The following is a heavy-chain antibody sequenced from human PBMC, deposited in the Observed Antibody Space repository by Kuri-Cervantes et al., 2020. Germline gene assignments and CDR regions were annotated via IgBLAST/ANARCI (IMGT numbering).Heavy chain of an antibody. V-gene: IGHV4-39*01. J-gene: IGHJ4*02. Sequence: SETLSLTCSVSGDSISRYYWGWIRQPPGKGLEWIGSIYYSGSTYYNPSLKSRVTISVDTSKNQFSLKLSSVTAADTAVYYCARAALYYYGSGSYLDDWGQGTLVTVSS. D-gene: IGHD3-10*01. CDR1: GDSISRYY. CDR2: IYYSGST. CDR3: ARAALYYYGSGSYLDD.